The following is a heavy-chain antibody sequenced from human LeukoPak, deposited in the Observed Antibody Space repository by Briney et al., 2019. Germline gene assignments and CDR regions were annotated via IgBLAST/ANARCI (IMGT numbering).Heavy chain of an antibody. V-gene: IGHV3-20*04. J-gene: IGHJ6*03. Sequence: GSLRLSCAASGFTFDDYGMSWVRQAPGKGLEWVSGINWNGGSTGYADSVKGRFTISRDNAKNSLYLQMNSLRAEDTALYYCARDSDEYCSSTSCKISSYYYYMDVWGKGTTVTVSS. CDR1: GFTFDDYG. CDR3: ARDSDEYCSSTSCKISSYYYYMDV. D-gene: IGHD2-2*01. CDR2: INWNGGST.